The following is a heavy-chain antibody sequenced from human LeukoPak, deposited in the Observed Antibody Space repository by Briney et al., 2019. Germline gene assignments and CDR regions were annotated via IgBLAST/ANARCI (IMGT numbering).Heavy chain of an antibody. CDR2: INPNSGGT. CDR1: GYTFTGNH. Sequence: GASVRVSCKASGYTFTGNHMYWVRQAPGQGIEWMGWINPNSGGTKSAQKFQGRVTMTRDTSISTAYMELSRLISDDTAVYYCARAGYYATSGPDYWGQGTLVTVSS. J-gene: IGHJ4*02. D-gene: IGHD3-22*01. V-gene: IGHV1-2*02. CDR3: ARAGYYATSGPDY.